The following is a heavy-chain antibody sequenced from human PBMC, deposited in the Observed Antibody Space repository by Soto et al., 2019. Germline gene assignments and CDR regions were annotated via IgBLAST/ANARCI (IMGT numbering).Heavy chain of an antibody. CDR1: GYSFTSYW. CDR2: IYPGDSDT. Sequence: PGESLKISCKGSGYSFTSYWIGWVRQMPGKGLEWMGIIYPGDSDTRYSPSFQGQITISADKSISTAYLQWSSLKASDTAMYYCARLSAAGNLGGYYGMDVWGQGTTVTVSS. CDR3: ARLSAAGNLGGYYGMDV. D-gene: IGHD6-13*01. J-gene: IGHJ6*02. V-gene: IGHV5-51*01.